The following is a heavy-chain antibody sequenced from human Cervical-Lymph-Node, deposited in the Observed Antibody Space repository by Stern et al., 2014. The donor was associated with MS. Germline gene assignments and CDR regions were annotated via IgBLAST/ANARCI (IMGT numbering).Heavy chain of an antibody. Sequence: VQLVQSGAELKKPGESLKISCQTSGYNFIRHWIAWVRQVPGKGLEWIGIIYPGDSDVRYSPSFQGHVTISVDKSITTAYLQWNSLKASDTAVYYCARWSVACDYWGQGALITVSS. J-gene: IGHJ4*02. CDR1: GYNFIRHW. D-gene: IGHD2-21*01. CDR3: ARWSVACDY. CDR2: IYPGDSDV. V-gene: IGHV5-51*03.